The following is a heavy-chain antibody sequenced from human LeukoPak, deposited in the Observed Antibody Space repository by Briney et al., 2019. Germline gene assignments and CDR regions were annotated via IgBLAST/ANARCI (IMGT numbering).Heavy chain of an antibody. Sequence: SETLSLTCTVSGDSISSSGYYWGWIRQPPGQGLEWIGSIYYSGSSYYSGRTYYNPSLKSRVTISVDTPKTQFSLKLSSVTAADTAVYYCAREGGYGSGGLDNWGQGTLVTVSS. CDR3: AREGGYGSGGLDN. CDR2: IYYSGSSYYSGRT. J-gene: IGHJ4*02. V-gene: IGHV4-39*02. D-gene: IGHD3-10*01. CDR1: GDSISSSGYY.